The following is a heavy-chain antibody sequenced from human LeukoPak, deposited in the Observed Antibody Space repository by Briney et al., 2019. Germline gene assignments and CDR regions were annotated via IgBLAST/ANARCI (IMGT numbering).Heavy chain of an antibody. Sequence: PGGSLRLSCAASGFGFTDAWMTWVRQAPGKGLEWVGRVKSKTDGGTTDYAAPVKGRFTISRDDSENTLYLQMNSLKTEDTAVYYCTAVDFDYWGQGTLVTVSS. J-gene: IGHJ4*02. CDR2: VKSKTDGGTT. CDR1: GFGFTDAW. CDR3: TAVDFDY. D-gene: IGHD4-23*01. V-gene: IGHV3-15*01.